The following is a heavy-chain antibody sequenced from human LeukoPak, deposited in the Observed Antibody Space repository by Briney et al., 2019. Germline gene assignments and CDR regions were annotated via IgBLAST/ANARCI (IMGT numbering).Heavy chain of an antibody. V-gene: IGHV3-7*01. J-gene: IGHJ4*02. D-gene: IGHD1-1*01. CDR2: IKEDGSAK. CDR3: ARETWKPYDY. Sequence: GGSLRLSCAVFEFTFSGYSMGWVRQAPGKGLEWVAGIKEDGSAKYYADSVKGRFTISRDNAKSSLYLQMSSLRAEDTAIYYCARETWKPYDYWGQGTLVTVSS. CDR1: EFTFSGYS.